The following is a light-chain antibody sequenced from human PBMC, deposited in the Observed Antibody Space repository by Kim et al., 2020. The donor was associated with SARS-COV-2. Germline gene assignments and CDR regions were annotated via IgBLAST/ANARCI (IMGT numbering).Light chain of an antibody. V-gene: IGKV1-39*01. CDR3: QQSHTAPLLS. CDR2: GAS. Sequence: DIQMTQSPSSLAASVGDRVTIACRASQIISTYLNWYQQKAGKAPKLLIYGASTLQSGVPSRFSGSGSGTDFTLTISSLQPEDFATYYCQQSHTAPLLSFGGGTKVDIK. CDR1: QIISTY. J-gene: IGKJ4*01.